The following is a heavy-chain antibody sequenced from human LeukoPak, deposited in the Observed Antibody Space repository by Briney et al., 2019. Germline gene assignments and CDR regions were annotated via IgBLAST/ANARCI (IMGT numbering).Heavy chain of an antibody. CDR3: ARSQSGVFDV. V-gene: IGHV3-74*01. J-gene: IGHJ3*01. CDR1: GFTFTNYW. D-gene: IGHD2-15*01. Sequence: GGSLRLSCVVSGFTFTNYWMQWVRQVPGKGLVWVARMNSDGTSIIHADSVKGRFTISRDDAENTLYLQMNSLRPEDTALYYCARSQSGVFDVWGQGTMVIVSS. CDR2: MNSDGTSI.